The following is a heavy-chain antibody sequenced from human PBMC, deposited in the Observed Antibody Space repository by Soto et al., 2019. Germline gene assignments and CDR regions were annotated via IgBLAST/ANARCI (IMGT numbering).Heavy chain of an antibody. CDR1: GFTFSSYW. J-gene: IGHJ4*02. CDR2: IKQDGSEK. V-gene: IGHV3-7*01. Sequence: QPGGSLRLSCAASGFTFSSYWMSWVRQAPGKGLEWVANIKQDGSEKYYVDSVKGRFTISRDNAKNSLYLQMNSLRAEDTAVYYCARDPPPSSSYDFWSGYLDYWGQGTLVTVSS. D-gene: IGHD3-3*01. CDR3: ARDPPPSSSYDFWSGYLDY.